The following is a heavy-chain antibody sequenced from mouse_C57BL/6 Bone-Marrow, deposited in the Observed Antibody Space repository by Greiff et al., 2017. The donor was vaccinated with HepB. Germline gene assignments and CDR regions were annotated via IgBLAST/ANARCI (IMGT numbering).Heavy chain of an antibody. CDR3: ARWKLTALYAMDY. CDR1: GYTFTDHT. CDR2: IYPRDGST. J-gene: IGHJ4*01. Sequence: VKLMESDAELGKPGASVKISCKVSGYTFTDHTIHWMKQRPEQGLEWIGYIYPRDGSTKYNEKFKGKATLTADKSSSTAYMQLNSLTSEDSAVYFCARWKLTALYAMDYWGQGTSVTVSS. D-gene: IGHD4-1*01. V-gene: IGHV1-78*01.